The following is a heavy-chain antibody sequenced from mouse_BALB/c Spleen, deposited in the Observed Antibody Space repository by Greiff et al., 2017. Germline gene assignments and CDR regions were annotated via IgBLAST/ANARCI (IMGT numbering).Heavy chain of an antibody. CDR1: GYTFSSYW. CDR2: ILPGSGST. Sequence: QVQLQQSGAELMKPGASVKISCKATGYTFSSYWIEWGKQRPGHGLEWIGEILPGSGSTNYNEKFKGKATFTADTSSNTAYMQLSSLTSEDSAVYYCAREGRFFAYWGQGTLVTVSA. V-gene: IGHV1-9*01. J-gene: IGHJ3*01. CDR3: AREGRFFAY.